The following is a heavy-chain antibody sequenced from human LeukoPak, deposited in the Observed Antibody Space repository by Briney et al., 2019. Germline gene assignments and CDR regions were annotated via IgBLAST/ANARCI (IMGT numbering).Heavy chain of an antibody. V-gene: IGHV1-18*01. J-gene: IGHJ4*02. CDR2: INTHNGNT. CDR3: ARDTPQHLKRYDY. CDR1: GYNFDKFG. D-gene: IGHD6-13*01. Sequence: ASVKVSCKASGYNFDKFGIAWVRQAPGQGLEWMGWINTHNGNTKYAQQYQGRVTMTTDTSTSTVYMELRSLRSDDTAVYFCARDTPQHLKRYDYWGQETQVTVSS.